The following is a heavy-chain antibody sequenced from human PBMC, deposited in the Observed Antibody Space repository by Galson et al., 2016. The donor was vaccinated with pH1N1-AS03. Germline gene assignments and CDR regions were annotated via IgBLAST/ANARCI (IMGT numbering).Heavy chain of an antibody. D-gene: IGHD2-15*01. Sequence: SLRLSCAASGFTFSDNHMSWIRQAPGRGLEYIGYISESGSGTVYRDSVKGRFTISRDNAKNSLYLQMNSLRAEDTAVYYRTRYSRGPSFGGQGTLVTVSS. J-gene: IGHJ4*02. CDR2: ISESGSGT. CDR3: TRYSRGPSF. CDR1: GFTFSDNH. V-gene: IGHV3-11*04.